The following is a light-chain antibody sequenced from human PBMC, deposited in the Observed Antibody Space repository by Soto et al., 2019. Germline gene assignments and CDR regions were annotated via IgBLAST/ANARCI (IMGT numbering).Light chain of an antibody. Sequence: EIVLTQSRATLSLSPGERATLSCRASQSVSSYLAWYQQKPGQAPRLLIYDASNRATGIPARFSGSGSGTDFTLTISSLEPEDFAVYYCQQRSNWPPATFGQGTKVDIK. J-gene: IGKJ1*01. CDR3: QQRSNWPPAT. V-gene: IGKV3-11*01. CDR2: DAS. CDR1: QSVSSY.